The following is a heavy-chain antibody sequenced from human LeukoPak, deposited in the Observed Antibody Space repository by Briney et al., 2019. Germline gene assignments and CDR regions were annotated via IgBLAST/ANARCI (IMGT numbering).Heavy chain of an antibody. J-gene: IGHJ6*02. CDR3: ARDRYRSGCMDV. V-gene: IGHV3-53*01. Sequence: PGGSLRLSCAASGLTVGINYMSWVRQAPGKGPEWVSFMYADGSTDYADSVKGRFTISRDNSKNTLYLQMNTLRAEDTAIYYCARDRYRSGCMDVWGQGTTVTVS. D-gene: IGHD6-19*01. CDR2: MYADGST. CDR1: GLTVGINY.